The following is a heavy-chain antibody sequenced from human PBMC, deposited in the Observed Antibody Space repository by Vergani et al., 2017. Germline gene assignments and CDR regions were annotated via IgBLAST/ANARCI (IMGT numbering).Heavy chain of an antibody. CDR3: AAALGRSGWYYFGY. CDR1: GFTFTSSA. J-gene: IGHJ4*02. Sequence: QMQLVQSGPEVKTPGTSVTVSCKASGFTFTSSAVQWVRQARGQRLEWIGWIVVGSGNTNYAQKFQERVTITRDMSTSTAYMELSSLRSEDTAVYYCAAALGRSGWYYFGYWGQGTLVTVSS. CDR2: IVVGSGNT. V-gene: IGHV1-58*01. D-gene: IGHD6-19*01.